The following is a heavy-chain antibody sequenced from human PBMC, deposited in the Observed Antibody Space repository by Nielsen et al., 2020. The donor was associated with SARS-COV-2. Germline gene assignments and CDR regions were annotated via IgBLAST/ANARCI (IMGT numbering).Heavy chain of an antibody. CDR3: ARELKYYYDSSGYYYPYPVAYYFDY. J-gene: IGHJ4*02. V-gene: IGHV4-34*01. CDR2: INHSGST. Sequence: WIRQPPGKGLEWIGEINHSGSTNYNPSLKSRVAISVDTSKNQFSLKLNSVTAADTAVYYCARELKYYYDSSGYYYPYPVAYYFDYWGQGTLVTVSS. D-gene: IGHD3-22*01.